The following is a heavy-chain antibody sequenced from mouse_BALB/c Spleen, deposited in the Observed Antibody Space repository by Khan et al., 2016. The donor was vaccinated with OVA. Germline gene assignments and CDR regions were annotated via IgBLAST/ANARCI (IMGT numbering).Heavy chain of an antibody. V-gene: IGHV5-15*02. CDR1: GFTFIDYG. CDR2: ISSVAYSI. Sequence: EVELVEAGGGLVQPGGSRKLSCAASGFTFIDYGMAWVRQTPGKGPEWIAFISSVAYSIYYADTVTGRFTISRENAKNTLYMEMRSLRSEDRAMYYCARGGFAYWGQGTLVTVSA. CDR3: ARGGFAY. J-gene: IGHJ3*01.